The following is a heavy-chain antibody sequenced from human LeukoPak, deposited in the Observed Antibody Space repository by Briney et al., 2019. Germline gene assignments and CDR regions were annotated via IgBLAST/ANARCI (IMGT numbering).Heavy chain of an antibody. CDR3: ARRYNYFGYMDV. D-gene: IGHD2/OR15-2a*01. J-gene: IGHJ6*03. Sequence: SETLSLTCTVSGGSISSSSYYWGWIRQPPGKGLEWIGSIYYSGSTYYNPSLKSRVTISVDTSKNQFSLKLSSVTAADTAVYYCARRYNYFGYMDVWGKGTTVTVSS. CDR2: IYYSGST. V-gene: IGHV4-39*01. CDR1: GGSISSSSYY.